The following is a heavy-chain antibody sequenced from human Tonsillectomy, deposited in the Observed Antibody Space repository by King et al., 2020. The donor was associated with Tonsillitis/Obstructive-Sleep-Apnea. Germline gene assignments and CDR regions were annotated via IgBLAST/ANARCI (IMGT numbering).Heavy chain of an antibody. Sequence: QLVQSGGGLVKPGGSLRLSCAASGFTFSSYSMNWVRQAPGKGLEWVSSICSSISYIYYADSVKGRFPISRDNAKNSLYLQMNSLRAEDTAVYYCARDSRVVAATRNDYWGQGTLVTVSS. D-gene: IGHD2-15*01. CDR1: GFTFSSYS. CDR2: ICSSISYI. J-gene: IGHJ4*02. CDR3: ARDSRVVAATRNDY. V-gene: IGHV3-21*01.